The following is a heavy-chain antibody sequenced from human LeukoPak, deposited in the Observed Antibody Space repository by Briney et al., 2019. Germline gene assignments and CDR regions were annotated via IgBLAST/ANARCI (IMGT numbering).Heavy chain of an antibody. J-gene: IGHJ4*02. V-gene: IGHV3-30*02. CDR3: ARASRIQLWSIKYYFDY. CDR1: GFTFSSYG. Sequence: GGSLRLSCAASGFTFSSYGMHWVRQAPGKGLEWVAFIRYDGSNKYYADSVKGRFTISRDNSKNTLYLQMNSLRAEDTAVYYCARASRIQLWSIKYYFDYWGQGTLVTVSS. D-gene: IGHD5-18*01. CDR2: IRYDGSNK.